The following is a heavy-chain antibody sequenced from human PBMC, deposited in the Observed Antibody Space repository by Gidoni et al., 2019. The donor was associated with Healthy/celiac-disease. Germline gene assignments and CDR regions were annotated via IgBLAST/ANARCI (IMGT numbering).Heavy chain of an antibody. D-gene: IGHD1-26*01. CDR1: GFTFSSYA. CDR3: AKDSGSYYRNFDY. J-gene: IGHJ4*02. Sequence: EVQLLESGGGLVQPGGSLRLSCAASGFTFSSYAMSCVRQAPGKGLEWVSAISGSGGSKDYADSVKGRFTISRDNSKNTLYLQMNSLRTEDTAGYYCAKDSGSYYRNFDYWGQGTLVTVSS. V-gene: IGHV3-23*01. CDR2: ISGSGGSK.